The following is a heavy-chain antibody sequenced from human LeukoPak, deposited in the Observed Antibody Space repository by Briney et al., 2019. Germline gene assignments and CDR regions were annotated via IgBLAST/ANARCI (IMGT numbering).Heavy chain of an antibody. D-gene: IGHD3-22*01. J-gene: IGHJ4*02. Sequence: PSETLSLTCTVSGGSTSSSSSYWGWIRQPPGKGLEWIGSIYYSGSTYYNPSLKSRVTISVDTSKNQFSPKLSSVTAADTAVYYCARGPYYYDSSGYYRYFDYWGQGTLVTVSS. CDR1: GGSTSSSSSY. V-gene: IGHV4-39*01. CDR3: ARGPYYYDSSGYYRYFDY. CDR2: IYYSGST.